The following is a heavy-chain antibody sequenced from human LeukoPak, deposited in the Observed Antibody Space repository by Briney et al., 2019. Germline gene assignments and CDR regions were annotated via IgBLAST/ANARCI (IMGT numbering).Heavy chain of an antibody. D-gene: IGHD4-17*01. J-gene: IGHJ4*02. Sequence: SETLSLTCTVSGASISSYYWSWIRQPPGKGLEWIGCMYYSGSTNYNPSLKSRVIISVDTSKNQFSLKLKSVAAADTAVYYCARQDDGDYVFDYWGQGTLVTVSS. CDR3: ARQDDGDYVFDY. CDR1: GASISSYY. CDR2: MYYSGST. V-gene: IGHV4-59*08.